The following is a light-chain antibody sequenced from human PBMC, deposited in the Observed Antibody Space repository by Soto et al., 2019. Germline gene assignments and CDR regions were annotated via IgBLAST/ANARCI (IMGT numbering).Light chain of an antibody. V-gene: IGKV3-15*01. CDR3: QQYINWPPT. J-gene: IGKJ5*01. CDR2: GAS. CDR1: QSISSK. Sequence: EIKMAQSPDTLSVSTGERATLSCRASQSISSKLAWYQQRPGQAPRLLIYGASTRATGVPVRFRGGGSGTEFTLTISGLQSEDFTVYYCQQYINWPPTFGHGTRLEIK.